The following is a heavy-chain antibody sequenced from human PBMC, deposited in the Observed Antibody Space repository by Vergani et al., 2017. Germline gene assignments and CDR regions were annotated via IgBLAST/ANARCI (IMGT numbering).Heavy chain of an antibody. J-gene: IGHJ5*02. Sequence: QVQLQESGPGLVKPSQTLSLTCTVSGGSISSGGYYLSWIRQHPGKGLEWIGYIYYSGSTYYNPSLKSRVTISVDTSKNQFSLKLSSVTAADTAVYYCARDWSDPYGEGNWVDPWGQGTLVTVSS. CDR1: GGSISSGGYY. D-gene: IGHD4-17*01. V-gene: IGHV4-31*03. CDR2: IYYSGST. CDR3: ARDWSDPYGEGNWVDP.